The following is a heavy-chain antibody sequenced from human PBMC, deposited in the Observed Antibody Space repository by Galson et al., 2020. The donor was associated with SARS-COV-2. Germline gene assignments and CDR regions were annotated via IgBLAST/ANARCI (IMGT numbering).Heavy chain of an antibody. V-gene: IGHV4-59*08. Sequence: SETLSLTCTVSGGSISDYYWSWIRQSPGKGLEWIGYICYSGRTNYNPSLRSRVTISIDTSKNQFSLKMTYVTAADTAVYYCARQGAYDSATLGYWGQGTLVTVSA. CDR3: ARQGAYDSATLGY. J-gene: IGHJ4*02. CDR2: ICYSGRT. D-gene: IGHD5-12*01. CDR1: GGSISDYY.